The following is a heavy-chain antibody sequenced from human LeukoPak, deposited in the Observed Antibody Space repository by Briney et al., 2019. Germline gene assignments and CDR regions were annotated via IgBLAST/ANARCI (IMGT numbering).Heavy chain of an antibody. CDR3: AKDSPMRNYYTY. CDR2: ISGSGGST. J-gene: IGHJ4*02. D-gene: IGHD1-26*01. V-gene: IGHV3-23*01. CDR1: GFAFGNYA. Sequence: PGGSLRLSCVASGFAFGNYAMSWVRQAPGKGLEWVSAISGSGGSTYYADSVKGRFTISRDNSKNTLYLQMNSLRAEDTAVYYCAKDSPMRNYYTYWGQGTLVTVSS.